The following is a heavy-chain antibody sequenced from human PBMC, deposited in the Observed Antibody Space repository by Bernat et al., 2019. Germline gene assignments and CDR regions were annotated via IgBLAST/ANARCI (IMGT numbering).Heavy chain of an antibody. Sequence: QLQLQESGPGLVKPSETLSLTCTVSAGSISSNNYFWGWIREPPGKGLEWIGSVYSSGSTYYNPSLKGRVTISVDTSKNQFSLKLTSVTAADTAVYYCARHGIEWELPQYYFDYWGQGTLVTVSS. J-gene: IGHJ4*02. D-gene: IGHD1-26*01. CDR3: ARHGIEWELPQYYFDY. CDR2: VYSSGST. CDR1: AGSISSNNYF. V-gene: IGHV4-39*01.